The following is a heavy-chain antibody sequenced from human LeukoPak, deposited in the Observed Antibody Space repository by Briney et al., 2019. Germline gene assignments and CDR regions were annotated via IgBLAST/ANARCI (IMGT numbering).Heavy chain of an antibody. CDR1: GFTVSSNS. CDR3: AQDRASIQFYF. Sequence: GGSLRLSCTVSGFTVSSNSMSWVRQAPGKGLEWVSAIDDSGVVTYYADSVKGRFTISRDNSKNTMYLQMNSLRAEDTALYYCAQDRASIQFYFWGQGTLVTVSS. CDR2: IDDSGVVT. V-gene: IGHV3-23*01. D-gene: IGHD5-24*01. J-gene: IGHJ4*02.